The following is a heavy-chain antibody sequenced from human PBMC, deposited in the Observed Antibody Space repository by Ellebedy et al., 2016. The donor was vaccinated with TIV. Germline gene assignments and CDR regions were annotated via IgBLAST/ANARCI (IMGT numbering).Heavy chain of an antibody. CDR2: ISSDGKTR. CDR3: ARDGSGWCPDI. CDR1: GFKFSRFG. Sequence: GESLKISXTTSGFKFSRFGMEWVRRAPGKGLVWLAFISSDGKTRTYAGSVKGRFSISRDQSRNMVYLQIDRLTVEDTAVFYCARDGSGWCPDIWGQGTMVSVSS. J-gene: IGHJ3*02. V-gene: IGHV3-30*19. D-gene: IGHD6-19*01.